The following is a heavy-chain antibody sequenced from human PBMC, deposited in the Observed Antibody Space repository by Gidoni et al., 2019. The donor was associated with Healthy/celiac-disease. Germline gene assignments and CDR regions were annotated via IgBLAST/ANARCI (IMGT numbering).Heavy chain of an antibody. Sequence: EVQLVESGGGLVKPGRSLSLSCTASGFTFGDYAMSWFRQAPGKGLEWVGFIRSKAYGGTTEYAASVKGRFTISRDDSKSIAYLQMNSLKTEDTAVYYCTRDRDSYGQMGPFDYWGQGTLVTVSS. J-gene: IGHJ4*02. D-gene: IGHD5-18*01. CDR3: TRDRDSYGQMGPFDY. V-gene: IGHV3-49*05. CDR2: IRSKAYGGTT. CDR1: GFTFGDYA.